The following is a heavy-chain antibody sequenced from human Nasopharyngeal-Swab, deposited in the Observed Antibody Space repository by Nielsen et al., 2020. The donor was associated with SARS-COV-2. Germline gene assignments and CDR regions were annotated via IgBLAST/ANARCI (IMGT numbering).Heavy chain of an antibody. CDR1: GFTFDDYA. D-gene: IGHD2-8*01. CDR2: LSWNSGSI. V-gene: IGHV3-9*01. J-gene: IGHJ5*02. Sequence: SLKISCAASGFTFDDYAMHWVRQAPGKGLEWGSGLSWNSGSIGYADSLKGRFTISRDTAKNSLYLQMNSLRAEDTAVYYCASGAVLMVFAVQYNYFDPWGQGTLVTVSS. CDR3: ASGAVLMVFAVQYNYFDP.